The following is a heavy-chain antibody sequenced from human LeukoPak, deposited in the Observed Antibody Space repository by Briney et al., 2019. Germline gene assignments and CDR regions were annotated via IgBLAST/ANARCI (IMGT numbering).Heavy chain of an antibody. CDR2: ISGGSEDT. CDR1: GFTFDTYT. Sequence: GGSLKLSCAASGFTFDTYTMHWVRQAPGKGLEWVSSISGGSEDTYYAGSVKGRFTISRDNSKSTLYLQMNSLRAEDTAVYYCARAPHYMAMADDYYYYYMDVWGKGTTVTVSS. J-gene: IGHJ6*03. D-gene: IGHD4-11*01. V-gene: IGHV3-21*04. CDR3: ARAPHYMAMADDYYYYYMDV.